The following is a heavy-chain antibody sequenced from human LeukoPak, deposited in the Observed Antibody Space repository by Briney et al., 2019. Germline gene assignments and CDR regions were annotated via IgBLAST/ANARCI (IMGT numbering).Heavy chain of an antibody. CDR2: IYTSGST. J-gene: IGHJ5*02. Sequence: PSETLSLTCTVSGGSISSGSYYWSWIRQPAGKGLEWIGRIYTSGSTNYNPSLKSRVTISVDTSKNQFSLKLSSVTAADTAVYYCARDLAAAVRSGPTWGQGTLVTVSS. V-gene: IGHV4-61*02. CDR1: GGSISSGSYY. D-gene: IGHD6-13*01. CDR3: ARDLAAAVRSGPT.